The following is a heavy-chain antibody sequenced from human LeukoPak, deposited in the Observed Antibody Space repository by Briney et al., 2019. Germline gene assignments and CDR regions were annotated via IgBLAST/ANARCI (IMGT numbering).Heavy chain of an antibody. Sequence: PGGSLRLSCEAFGFTFSAYAMTWFRQAPGKGLEWVSSIGSDNKPHYSESVKGRFAISRANSKRMLFLQLLSLIAHDTAVYYCARDLHYYVAIDVWGQGTTVTVSS. CDR3: ARDLHYYVAIDV. CDR2: IGSDNKP. J-gene: IGHJ6*02. D-gene: IGHD3-10*02. V-gene: IGHV3-23*01. CDR1: GFTFSAYA.